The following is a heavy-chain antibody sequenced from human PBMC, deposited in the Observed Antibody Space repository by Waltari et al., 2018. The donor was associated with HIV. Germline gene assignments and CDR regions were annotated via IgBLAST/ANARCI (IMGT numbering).Heavy chain of an antibody. CDR3: TRDLAY. V-gene: IGHV3-49*03. Sequence: EVLLVESGGGLVLPGRSLRLSCAASGFTFGDYAMSWFRQAPGKGLEWVGFIRSKAYGGTTDYAAAVEGRFTISRDDSKKIVYLQMYTLKIEDTAVYYCTRDLAYWGQGALVTVSS. CDR2: IRSKAYGGTT. J-gene: IGHJ4*02. CDR1: GFTFGDYA.